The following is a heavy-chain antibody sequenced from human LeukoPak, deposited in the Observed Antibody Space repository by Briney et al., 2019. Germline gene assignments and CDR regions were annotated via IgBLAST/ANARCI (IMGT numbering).Heavy chain of an antibody. J-gene: IGHJ4*02. Sequence: PGGSLRLSCAASGFTFSSYEMNWVRQAPGKGLEWVSYITNSGGTIYYADSVKGRFTISRDNAKNSLYLQMNSLRAEDTAVYFCARVSGYFDHWGQGTLVTVSS. V-gene: IGHV3-48*03. CDR1: GFTFSSYE. CDR2: ITNSGGTI. CDR3: ARVSGYFDH.